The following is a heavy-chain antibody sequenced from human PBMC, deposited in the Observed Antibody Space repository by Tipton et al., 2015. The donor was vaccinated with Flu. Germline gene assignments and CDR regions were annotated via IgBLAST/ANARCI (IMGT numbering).Heavy chain of an antibody. CDR3: ARRDFSNYVSDPKNWFDR. Sequence: TLSLTCTVSGGSISSGSYYWTWIRQPAGKGLEWIGRIYTSGSTNYNPSLKSRVTISIDTSKNQFSLEMRSVTAADTAVYYCARRDFSNYVSDPKNWFDRWSQGILVTVSS. V-gene: IGHV4-61*02. J-gene: IGHJ5*02. CDR2: IYTSGST. CDR1: GGSISSGSYY. D-gene: IGHD4-11*01.